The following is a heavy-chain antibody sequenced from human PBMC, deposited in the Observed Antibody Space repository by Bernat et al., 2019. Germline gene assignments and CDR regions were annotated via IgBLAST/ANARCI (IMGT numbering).Heavy chain of an antibody. CDR3: ARGAAAGPRFDY. J-gene: IGHJ4*02. CDR1: VESFSGHY. V-gene: IGHV4-34*01. D-gene: IGHD6-13*01. Sequence: QVQLQQWGAGLLKPSETLSLTCAVYVESFSGHYWSWIRQPPGKGLEWIGEINHGGSTNYNPSLKSRVTMSVDTTKNQFSLKLSSVTAADTAVYCCARGAAAGPRFDYWGQGTQVTVSS. CDR2: INHGGST.